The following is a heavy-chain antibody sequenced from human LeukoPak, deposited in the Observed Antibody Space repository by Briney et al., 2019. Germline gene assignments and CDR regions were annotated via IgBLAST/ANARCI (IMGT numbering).Heavy chain of an antibody. Sequence: SETLSLTCTVSGGSISSYYWSWLGQPAGKGLEWIGRIYTSGSTNYNPSLTSRVTMSVDTSKNQFSLNLSSVTAADTAVYYCASLNSVGAFDIWGQGTMVTVSS. J-gene: IGHJ3*02. CDR3: ASLNSVGAFDI. D-gene: IGHD5/OR15-5a*01. CDR2: IYTSGST. CDR1: GGSISSYY. V-gene: IGHV4-4*07.